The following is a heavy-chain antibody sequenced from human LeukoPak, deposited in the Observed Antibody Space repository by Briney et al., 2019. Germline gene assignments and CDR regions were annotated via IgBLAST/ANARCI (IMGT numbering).Heavy chain of an antibody. V-gene: IGHV4-59*11. D-gene: IGHD4-17*01. CDR1: GRSSSHY. Sequence: SETLSLTCTVSGRSSSHYWSWIRQPPGKGVEGIGYVYYSGSTNNSPSLTSRDTISLDTSKIQFSLRLSSVTAADTAVYYCARARGHDYGDYIFDYWGQGTLVTVSS. CDR2: VYYSGST. J-gene: IGHJ4*02. CDR3: ARARGHDYGDYIFDY.